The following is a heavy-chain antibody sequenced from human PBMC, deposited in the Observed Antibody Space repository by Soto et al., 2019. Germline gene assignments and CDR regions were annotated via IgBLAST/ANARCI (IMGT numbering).Heavy chain of an antibody. Sequence: MQLVQSGPEVKKPGTSLRLSCQASGSGFITSGIQWVRQAHGQRLEWIGWIVVASGQTNYAQELQERVAITRDTSTGTAYIELTDLRSEDTAVYYCARGRGGYLSSSGHTHNYLDYWGQGTLVTVSS. J-gene: IGHJ4*02. D-gene: IGHD3-22*01. V-gene: IGHV1-58*02. CDR3: ARGRGGYLSSSGHTHNYLDY. CDR1: GSGFITSG. CDR2: IVVASGQT.